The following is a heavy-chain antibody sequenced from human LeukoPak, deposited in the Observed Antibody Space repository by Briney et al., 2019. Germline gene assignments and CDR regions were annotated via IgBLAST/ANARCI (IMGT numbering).Heavy chain of an antibody. V-gene: IGHV3-23*01. J-gene: IGHJ4*02. CDR3: AKRGVEVWRFELLRSYYFDY. Sequence: QAGGSLRLSCAASGFTFSSYAMSWVRQAPGKGLEWVSAISGSGGSTYYADSVKGRFTISRDNSKNTLYLQMNSLRAEDTAVYYCAKRGVEVWRFELLRSYYFDYWGQGTLVTVSS. CDR2: ISGSGGST. CDR1: GFTFSSYA. D-gene: IGHD2-15*01.